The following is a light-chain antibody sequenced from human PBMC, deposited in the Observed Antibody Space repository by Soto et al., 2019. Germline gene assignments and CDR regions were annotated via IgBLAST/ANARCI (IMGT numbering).Light chain of an antibody. CDR1: SSDVGAYNY. CDR3: CSYGGTYLV. CDR2: DVT. V-gene: IGLV2-11*01. J-gene: IGLJ3*02. Sequence: QTVVTQPRSVSGSPGQSVTISCTGTSSDVGAYNYVSWYQQHPGKVPKPMIFDVTKRPSGVPDRFSGSKSGNTASLTISGLQAEDEADYYCCSYGGTYLVFGGGTKLTVL.